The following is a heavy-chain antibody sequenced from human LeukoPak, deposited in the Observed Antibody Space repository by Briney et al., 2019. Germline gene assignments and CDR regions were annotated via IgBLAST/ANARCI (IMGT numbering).Heavy chain of an antibody. CDR3: ARWAGGHYDY. Sequence: PGGSLRLSCSASGFPISNYWMSWVRQAPEKGLEWVANIKQDGSATYYLDSVKGRFTVSRDNADNSLHLQMSSLRAEDTAVYYCARWAGGHYDYWGQGTLVTVSS. J-gene: IGHJ4*02. CDR2: IKQDGSAT. D-gene: IGHD1-26*01. V-gene: IGHV3-7*01. CDR1: GFPISNYW.